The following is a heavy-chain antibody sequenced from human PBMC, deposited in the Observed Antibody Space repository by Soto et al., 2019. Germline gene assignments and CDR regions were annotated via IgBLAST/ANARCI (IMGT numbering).Heavy chain of an antibody. CDR1: GFTFSSYA. J-gene: IGHJ4*02. Sequence: GSLRLSCAASGFTFSSYAMSWVRQAPGKGLEWVSAISGSGGSTYYADSVKGRFTISRDNSKNTLYLQMNSLRAEDTAVYYCAKDAARYYDFWSGYEFDYWGQGTLVTVSS. CDR2: ISGSGGST. V-gene: IGHV3-23*01. D-gene: IGHD3-3*01. CDR3: AKDAARYYDFWSGYEFDY.